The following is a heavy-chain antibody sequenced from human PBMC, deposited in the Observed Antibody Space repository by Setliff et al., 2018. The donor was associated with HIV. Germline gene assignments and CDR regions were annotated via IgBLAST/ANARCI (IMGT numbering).Heavy chain of an antibody. D-gene: IGHD4-17*01. CDR2: IFYTGTGTT. V-gene: IGHV4-38-2*01. CDR3: ARHDYGDNNWLDP. CDR1: GYSISSGYH. Sequence: PSETLSLTCAVSGYSISSGYHWGWIRQPPGKGLEWIGTIFYTGTGTTYSNPSLTSRVTISIDTSKNQFSLKLRSVTAADTAVYYCARHDYGDNNWLDPWGQGTLVTVSS. J-gene: IGHJ5*02.